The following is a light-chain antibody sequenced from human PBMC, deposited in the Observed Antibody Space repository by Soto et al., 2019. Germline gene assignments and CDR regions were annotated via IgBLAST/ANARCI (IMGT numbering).Light chain of an antibody. V-gene: IGLV2-14*01. CDR2: EVT. Sequence: QSVLTQPASVSGSPGQSITISCTGTSSDVGAYNYVSWFQQHPGKAPKLMIYEVTNRPSGVSYRFSGSKSGNTASLTISGLQAEDEAYYYCSSYTTSSTLVVFGGGTKLTVL. CDR1: SSDVGAYNY. J-gene: IGLJ2*01. CDR3: SSYTTSSTLVV.